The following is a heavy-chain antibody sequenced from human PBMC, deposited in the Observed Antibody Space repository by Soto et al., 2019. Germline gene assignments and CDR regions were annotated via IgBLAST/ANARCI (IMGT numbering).Heavy chain of an antibody. CDR1: GFTVSSNY. J-gene: IGHJ4*02. CDR3: ARVLPMVRGDPPGYIDY. V-gene: IGHV3-53*01. Sequence: GGSLRLSCAASGFTVSSNYMSWVRQAPGKGLEWVSVIYSGGSTYYADSVKGRFTISRDNSKNTLYLQMNSLRAEDTAVYYCARVLPMVRGDPPGYIDYWGQGTLVTVSS. CDR2: IYSGGST. D-gene: IGHD3-10*01.